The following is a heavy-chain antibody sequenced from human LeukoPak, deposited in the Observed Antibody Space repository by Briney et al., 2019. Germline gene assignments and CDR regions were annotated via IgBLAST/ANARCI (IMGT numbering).Heavy chain of an antibody. D-gene: IGHD5-24*01. Sequence: GTLRLSCAASGFTFRDYGMSWVRQAPGKGLEWVSALTGSGGTTYYADSVKGRFTISRDNSKNTLYLQMNGLRAEDTAVYYCARDNSVRDEAWWFNPWGQGTLVTVSS. J-gene: IGHJ5*02. V-gene: IGHV3-23*01. CDR3: ARDNSVRDEAWWFNP. CDR2: LTGSGGTT. CDR1: GFTFRDYG.